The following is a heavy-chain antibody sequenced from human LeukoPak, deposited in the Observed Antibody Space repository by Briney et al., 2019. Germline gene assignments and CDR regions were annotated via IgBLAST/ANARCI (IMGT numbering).Heavy chain of an antibody. Sequence: GRSLRLSCAVSGFIFSDYVLHWVRQAPGKGLEWVAVTRFDGSIKQYADSVKGRFTISRDDSKNTLYLQMNFLKSEDTAVYYCARWGGTRQYYFDYWGQGTLVTVSS. V-gene: IGHV3-33*01. CDR2: TRFDGSIK. J-gene: IGHJ4*02. CDR3: ARWGGTRQYYFDY. D-gene: IGHD1-1*01. CDR1: GFIFSDYV.